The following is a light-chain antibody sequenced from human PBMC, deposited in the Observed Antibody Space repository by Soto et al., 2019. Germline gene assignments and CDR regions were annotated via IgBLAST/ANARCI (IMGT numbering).Light chain of an antibody. Sequence: EILLTQSPATLSLSPGEGATLSCRASQSIYSKLAWYQQRRDQTPRLLIYDASSRATGIPARFSGSGFGTEFTLTISSLQSEDFAVYYCQQYDSWPPLTFGGGTKVEIK. CDR3: QQYDSWPPLT. J-gene: IGKJ4*01. V-gene: IGKV3-15*01. CDR2: DAS. CDR1: QSIYSK.